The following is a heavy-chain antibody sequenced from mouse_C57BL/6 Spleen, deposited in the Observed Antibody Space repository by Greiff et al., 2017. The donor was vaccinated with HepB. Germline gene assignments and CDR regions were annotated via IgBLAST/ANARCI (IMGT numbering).Heavy chain of an antibody. CDR1: GFNIKDYY. V-gene: IGHV14-1*01. CDR3: TTYGFAY. Sequence: VQLQQSGAELVRPGASVKLSCTASGFNIKDYYMHWVKQRPEQGLEWIGRIDPEDGDTEYAPKFQGTATKTADTSSNTPYLQRSSLTSEDTAVYYCTTYGFAYWGQGTLVTVSA. J-gene: IGHJ3*01. CDR2: IDPEDGDT.